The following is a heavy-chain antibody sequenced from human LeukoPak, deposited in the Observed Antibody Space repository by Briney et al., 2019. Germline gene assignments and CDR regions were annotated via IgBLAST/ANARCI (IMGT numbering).Heavy chain of an antibody. Sequence: PSETLSLTCTVSGGSISSYSYYWGWIRQPPGKGLEWIGSMYHNGSTYYNPSLKSRVTISVDTSKNQFSLKLSSVTAADTAVYYCASRNTRRDYGDYVVDYWGQGTLVTVSS. CDR3: ASRNTRRDYGDYVVDY. J-gene: IGHJ4*02. V-gene: IGHV4-39*07. CDR1: GGSISSYSYY. CDR2: MYHNGST. D-gene: IGHD4-17*01.